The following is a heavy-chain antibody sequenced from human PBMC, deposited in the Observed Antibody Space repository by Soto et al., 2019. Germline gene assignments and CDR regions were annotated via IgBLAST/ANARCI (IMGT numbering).Heavy chain of an antibody. CDR3: ATYSYLLDTSGYHAG. CDR1: GGSKGRSRYY. J-gene: IGHJ4*01. V-gene: IGHV4-39*01. Sequence: RPITCTIPGGSKGRSRYYRGRFSQTHGTGLEWIASISYSGMTYYRHSLKGRVAISLDRSQNQFSLRLHSMTAADTALYYCATYSYLLDTSGYHAGRGHGLEVTVSS. D-gene: IGHD3-22*01. CDR2: ISYSGMT.